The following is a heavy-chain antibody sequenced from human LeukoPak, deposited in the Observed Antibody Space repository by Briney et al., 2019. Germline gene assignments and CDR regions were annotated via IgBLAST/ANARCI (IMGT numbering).Heavy chain of an antibody. Sequence: GGSLRLSCAASGFTFSSYAMSWVRQAPGKGLEWVSAISGSGGSTYYADSVKGRFTISRDNSKNTLYLQMNSLRAEDTAVYYCARDRPGYDILTGYFPTGYYGMDVWGQGTTVTVSS. V-gene: IGHV3-23*01. CDR1: GFTFSSYA. CDR3: ARDRPGYDILTGYFPTGYYGMDV. J-gene: IGHJ6*02. D-gene: IGHD3-9*01. CDR2: ISGSGGST.